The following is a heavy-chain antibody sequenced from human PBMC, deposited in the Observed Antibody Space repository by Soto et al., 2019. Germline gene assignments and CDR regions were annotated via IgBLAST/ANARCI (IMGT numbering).Heavy chain of an antibody. CDR1: GGSISSGGYS. J-gene: IGHJ3*02. CDR3: ARLAYYYDSSGYYADAFDI. Sequence: SETLSLTCAVSGGSISSGGYSWSWIRQPPGKGLEWIGYIYHSGSTYYNPSLKSRVTISVDRSKNQFSLKLSSVTAADTAVYYCARLAYYYDSSGYYADAFDIWGQGTMVTVSS. D-gene: IGHD3-22*01. V-gene: IGHV4-30-2*01. CDR2: IYHSGST.